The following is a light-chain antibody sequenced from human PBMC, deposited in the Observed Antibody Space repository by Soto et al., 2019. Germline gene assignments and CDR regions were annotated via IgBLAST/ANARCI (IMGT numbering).Light chain of an antibody. CDR2: SAS. Sequence: EIVMTQSPVTLSVSPGESATLSCRASERISNNLAWYQQKPGQSPRLLIYSASTRATGIPARFIGSGSATEFTLTISSLQSEDFAVYYCQQYSNWLTWTFGQGPK. CDR3: QQYSNWLTWT. CDR1: ERISNN. J-gene: IGKJ1*01. V-gene: IGKV3D-15*01.